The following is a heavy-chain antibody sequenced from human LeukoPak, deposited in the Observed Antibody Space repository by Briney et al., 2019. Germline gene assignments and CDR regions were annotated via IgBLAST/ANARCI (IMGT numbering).Heavy chain of an antibody. J-gene: IGHJ4*02. CDR2: IHPGDSDI. CDR3: ARQKYVGRLTDY. V-gene: IGHV5-51*01. CDR1: GYSFTTYW. D-gene: IGHD2-8*01. Sequence: GESLKISCSGSGYSFTTYWIVWVRQMPGKGLEWMGIIHPGDSDIRYSPSFGGRVSISADKSLSSAYLQWRSLKASDTAMYYCARQKYVGRLTDYWGQGTLVTVSS.